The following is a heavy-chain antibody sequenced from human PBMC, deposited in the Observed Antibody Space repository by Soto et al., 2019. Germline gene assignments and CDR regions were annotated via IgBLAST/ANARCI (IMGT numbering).Heavy chain of an antibody. CDR1: GFTFSSYG. CDR3: ARELEPNTDYYSGMDV. D-gene: IGHD2-8*02. V-gene: IGHV3-33*01. J-gene: IGHJ6*02. CDR2: IWYDGSNK. Sequence: QVQLVESGGGVVQPGRSLRLSCAASGFTFSSYGMHWVRQAPGKGLEWVAVIWYDGSNKYYADSVKGRFTISRDNSKNTLYLQMNSLRAEDTSLYYCARELEPNTDYYSGMDVWVQGTTVTVYS.